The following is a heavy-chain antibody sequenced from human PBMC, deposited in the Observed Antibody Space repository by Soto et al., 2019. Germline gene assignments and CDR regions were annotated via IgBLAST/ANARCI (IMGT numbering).Heavy chain of an antibody. Sequence: GSLRLSCAASGFTFSSYAMHWVRQAPGKGLEWVAVISYDGSNKYYADSVKGRFTISRDNSKNTLYLQMNSLRAEDTAVYYCARSPPAYCGGDCYSEWFDPWGQGTLVTVSS. CDR2: ISYDGSNK. J-gene: IGHJ5*02. CDR3: ARSPPAYCGGDCYSEWFDP. V-gene: IGHV3-30-3*01. D-gene: IGHD2-21*02. CDR1: GFTFSSYA.